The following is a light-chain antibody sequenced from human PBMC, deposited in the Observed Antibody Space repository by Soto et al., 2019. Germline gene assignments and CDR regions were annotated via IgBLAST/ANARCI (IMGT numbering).Light chain of an antibody. CDR1: QNINDG. CDR3: QQYNTYAFT. V-gene: IGKV1-5*03. CDR2: KAS. J-gene: IGKJ3*01. Sequence: DIQMTQSPSTLSASVGDRVTITCRASQNINDGLAWYQQKPGKAPRLLIYKASTLESGVPSRFSGSGFGTEFTLTISSLQPDDFATYYCQQYNTYAFTFGPGAKVDIK.